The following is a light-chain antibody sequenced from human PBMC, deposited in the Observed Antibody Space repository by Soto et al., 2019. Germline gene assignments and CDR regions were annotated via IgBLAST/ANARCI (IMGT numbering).Light chain of an antibody. CDR2: DVS. CDR1: SSDVGGYNY. Sequence: QSALTQPASVSGSPGQSITISCTGTSSDVGGYNYVSWYQQHPGKAPKLMIYDVSNWPSGVSNRFSGSKSGNTASLTISGLQAEDEAEYYCSSYTSSSTLYVFGTGTKVTVL. J-gene: IGLJ1*01. V-gene: IGLV2-14*01. CDR3: SSYTSSSTLYV.